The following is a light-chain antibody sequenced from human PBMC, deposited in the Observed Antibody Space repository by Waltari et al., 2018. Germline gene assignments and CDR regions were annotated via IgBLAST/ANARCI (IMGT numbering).Light chain of an antibody. V-gene: IGLV2-14*03. Sequence: QSALTQPASVSGSPGQSITISCTGTSSVVGGYNYVSWCQQHPGKAPKLVIYDVNNRPSGVSNRFSGSKSGNTASLTISGLQTEDEADYYCSSYTTSGTWVFGGGTKLAVL. J-gene: IGLJ3*02. CDR1: SSVVGGYNY. CDR2: DVN. CDR3: SSYTTSGTWV.